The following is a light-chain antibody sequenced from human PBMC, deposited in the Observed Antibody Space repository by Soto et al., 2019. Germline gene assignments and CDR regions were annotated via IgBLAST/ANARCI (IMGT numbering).Light chain of an antibody. CDR2: KAS. Sequence: DIQMTQSPSTLSASVGDRVNITCRASQSISTWLAWYQQKPGKAPRLLIYKASSLQSGVPSRFSGSGSGTEFTLTIRSLQADDFATYYCQQYHSNSRTFGQGTKLEIK. V-gene: IGKV1-5*03. CDR3: QQYHSNSRT. J-gene: IGKJ1*01. CDR1: QSISTW.